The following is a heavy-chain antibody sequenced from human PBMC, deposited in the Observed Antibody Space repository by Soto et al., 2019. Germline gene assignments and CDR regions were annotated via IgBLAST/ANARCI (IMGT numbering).Heavy chain of an antibody. D-gene: IGHD2-15*01. J-gene: IGHJ6*02. CDR1: GYTFTGYY. Sequence: GASVKVSCKASGYTFTGYYMHWVRQAPGQGLEWMGIINPSGGSTSYAQKFQGRVTMTRDTSTSTVYMELSSLRSEDTAVYYCARDGSEGVYYYGMDVWGQGTTVTVSS. CDR3: ARDGSEGVYYYGMDV. V-gene: IGHV1-46*01. CDR2: INPSGGST.